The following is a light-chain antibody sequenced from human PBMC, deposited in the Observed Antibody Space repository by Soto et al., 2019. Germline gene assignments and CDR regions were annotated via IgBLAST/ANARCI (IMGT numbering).Light chain of an antibody. CDR1: QSISSY. CDR3: QQSYSTLWT. V-gene: IGKV1-39*01. J-gene: IGKJ1*01. CDR2: AAS. Sequence: DIQMSQSPSSLSASLGDRFTITSRASQSISSYLNWYQQKPGKAPKLLIYAASSLQSGVPSRFSGSGSGTDFTLTISSLQPEDFATYYCQQSYSTLWTFGQGTKVDIK.